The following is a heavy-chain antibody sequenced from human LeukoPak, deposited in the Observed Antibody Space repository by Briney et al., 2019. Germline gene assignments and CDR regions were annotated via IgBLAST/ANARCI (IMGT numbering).Heavy chain of an antibody. CDR3: ARDSALYCSGGSSTDY. CDR1: GFTFSSYW. V-gene: IGHV3-7*01. J-gene: IGHJ4*02. D-gene: IGHD2-15*01. CDR2: IKQDGSEK. Sequence: GGSLRLSCAASGFTFSSYWMSWVRQAPGKGLEWVADIKQDGSEKYYVDSVKGRFTISRDNANNSLYLQMNSLRAEDTAVYYCARDSALYCSGGSSTDYWGQGTLVTVSS.